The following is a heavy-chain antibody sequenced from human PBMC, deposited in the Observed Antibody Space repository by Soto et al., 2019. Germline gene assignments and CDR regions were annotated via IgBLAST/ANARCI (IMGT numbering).Heavy chain of an antibody. CDR2: IYYSDST. D-gene: IGHD3-9*01. CDR3: ARHPPYDILTGYSYYFDY. J-gene: IGHJ4*02. V-gene: IGHV4-59*08. CDR1: GASISSYY. Sequence: SETLSLTCTVSGASISSYYWNWIRQPPGKGLEWIANIYYSDSTTNYNPSLKSRVTISVDTSKNQFSLKLSSVTAADTAVYYCARHPPYDILTGYSYYFDYWGQGTLVTVSS.